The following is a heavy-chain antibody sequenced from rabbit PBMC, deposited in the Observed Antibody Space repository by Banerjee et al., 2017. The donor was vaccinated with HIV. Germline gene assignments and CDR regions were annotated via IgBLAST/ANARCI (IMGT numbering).Heavy chain of an antibody. CDR3: ARWDYTYGYAGYATDYNL. CDR1: GFSFSSSYY. V-gene: IGHV1S40*01. CDR2: IYAGSSGST. J-gene: IGHJ4*01. D-gene: IGHD6-1*01. Sequence: QSLEESGGDLVKPGASLTLTCTASGFSFSSSYYMCWVRQAPGKGLEWIACIYAGSSGSTYYASWAKGRFTISKTSSTTVTLQMTSLTAADTATYFCARWDYTYGYAGYATDYNLWGPGTLVTVS.